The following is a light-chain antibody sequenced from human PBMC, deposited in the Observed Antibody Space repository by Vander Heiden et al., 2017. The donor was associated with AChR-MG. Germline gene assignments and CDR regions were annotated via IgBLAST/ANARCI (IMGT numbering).Light chain of an antibody. CDR3: QQYGSSPPHT. Sequence: EIVLTQSPGTLSLSPGERAILSCRASQSVSSNYLAWYQQKPGQAPRLLIFGASGRATGIPDRFSGSGSGTDFTLTISRLEPQDFALYYCQQYGSSPPHTFGQGTKLGIK. J-gene: IGKJ2*01. V-gene: IGKV3-20*01. CDR1: QSVSSNY. CDR2: GAS.